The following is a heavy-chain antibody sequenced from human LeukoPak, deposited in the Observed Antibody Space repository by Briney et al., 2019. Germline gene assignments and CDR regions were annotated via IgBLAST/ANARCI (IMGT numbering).Heavy chain of an antibody. J-gene: IGHJ4*02. CDR1: GFTFSSYG. CDR2: ISGSGGST. Sequence: GGSLRLSCAASGFTFSSYGVSWVRQAPGKGLEWVSAISGSGGSTYYADSVKGRFTISRDNSKNTLYLQMNSLRAEDTAVYYCAKLTFYGSGSTHYWGQGTLVTVSS. CDR3: AKLTFYGSGSTHY. D-gene: IGHD3-10*01. V-gene: IGHV3-23*01.